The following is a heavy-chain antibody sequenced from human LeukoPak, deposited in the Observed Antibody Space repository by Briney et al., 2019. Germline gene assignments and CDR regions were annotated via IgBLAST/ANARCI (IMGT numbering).Heavy chain of an antibody. J-gene: IGHJ6*03. CDR2: IYTSGST. V-gene: IGHV4-4*07. Sequence: SETLSLTCTVSGGSISSYYWSWIRQPAGKGLEWIGRIYTSGSTNYNPSLKGRVTMSVDTSKNQFSLKLSSVTAADRAVYYCARVGGTTKYPYYYYMDVWGKGTTVTVSS. CDR1: GGSISSYY. CDR3: ARVGGTTKYPYYYYMDV. D-gene: IGHD2/OR15-2a*01.